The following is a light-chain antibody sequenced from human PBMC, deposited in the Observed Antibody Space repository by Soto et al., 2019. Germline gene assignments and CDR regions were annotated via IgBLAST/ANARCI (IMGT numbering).Light chain of an antibody. Sequence: QAVLTQPPSAYGTPVQRVTISCSGSSSNIESNFVYWYQQFPGTAPRLLIYMNNQRPSGVPDRFSGSKSGTSASMSISALRSEDEGDYYCTVWDDSLRGRLFGGGTKLHVL. J-gene: IGLJ2*01. CDR3: TVWDDSLRGRL. V-gene: IGLV1-47*01. CDR1: SSNIESNF. CDR2: MNN.